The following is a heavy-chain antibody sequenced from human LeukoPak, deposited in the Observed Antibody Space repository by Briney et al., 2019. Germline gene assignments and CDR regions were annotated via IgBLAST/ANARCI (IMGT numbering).Heavy chain of an antibody. V-gene: IGHV1-2*02. CDR2: INPNSGGT. CDR3: ARGGYYGSGSTWT. D-gene: IGHD3-10*01. Sequence: ASVKVSCKASGYTFTGYYMHWVLQAPGQGLEWMGWINPNSGGTNYAQKFQGRVTMTRDTSISTAYMELSRLRSDDTAVYYCARGGYYGSGSTWTWGQGTLVTVSS. J-gene: IGHJ5*02. CDR1: GYTFTGYY.